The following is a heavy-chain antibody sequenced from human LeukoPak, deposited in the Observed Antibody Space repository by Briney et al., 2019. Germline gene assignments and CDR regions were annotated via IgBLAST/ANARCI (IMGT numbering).Heavy chain of an antibody. CDR1: GLTFTSYW. CDR3: VRGTYGSDM. Sequence: PGGSLRLSCAASGLTFTSYWMTWVRQAPGRGPDWVATIKYDGSEKYYADSVKGRFIVSSDNAKTSLYLQMNSLRAEDTAVYYCVRGTYGSDMWGQGTLVTVSS. CDR2: IKYDGSEK. J-gene: IGHJ4*02. D-gene: IGHD3-10*01. V-gene: IGHV3-7*05.